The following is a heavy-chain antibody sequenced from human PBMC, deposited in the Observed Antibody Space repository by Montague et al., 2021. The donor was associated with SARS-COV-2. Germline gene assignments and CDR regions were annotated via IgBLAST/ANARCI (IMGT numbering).Heavy chain of an antibody. V-gene: IGHV4-59*01. CDR2: ISSTGST. D-gene: IGHD1-26*01. J-gene: IGHJ4*01. CDR3: ARKVGLADCFDF. Sequence: SEILSLTCPVSGDSFTYYYWSWIRHSPGKGLEWIGYISSTGSTNYNPSFKSRFTISVDTSENQFSLKVTSVTAADTAVYYCARKVGLADCFDFWGHGTLVTVSS. CDR1: GDSFTYYY.